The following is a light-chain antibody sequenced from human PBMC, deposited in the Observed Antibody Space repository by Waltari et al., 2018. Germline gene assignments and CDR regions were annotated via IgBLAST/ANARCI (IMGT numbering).Light chain of an antibody. CDR2: GAS. V-gene: IGKV3-20*01. Sequence: EIVLTQSPGTLSLSPGERATLSCRASQSVSRWLAWYQQKPGQPPRLLIYGASSRANGIPDRFSGSGSGTDISLTISRLEPEDSAVYYCQKYGTLPATFGQGTKVEVK. J-gene: IGKJ1*01. CDR1: QSVSRW. CDR3: QKYGTLPAT.